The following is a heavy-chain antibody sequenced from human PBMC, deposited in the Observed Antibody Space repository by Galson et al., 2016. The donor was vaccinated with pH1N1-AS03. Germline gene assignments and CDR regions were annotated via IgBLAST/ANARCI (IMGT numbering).Heavy chain of an antibody. D-gene: IGHD2-2*01. Sequence: SCAASGFTFSDYWMSWVRQAPGKGLEWVADIKQDGGEKYYVDSVKGRFTISRDNAKNSLHLQMNSLTADDTAVYYCVRDDATSYDAFDMWGQGTMITVSS. V-gene: IGHV3-7*01. CDR2: IKQDGGEK. J-gene: IGHJ3*02. CDR3: VRDDATSYDAFDM. CDR1: GFTFSDYW.